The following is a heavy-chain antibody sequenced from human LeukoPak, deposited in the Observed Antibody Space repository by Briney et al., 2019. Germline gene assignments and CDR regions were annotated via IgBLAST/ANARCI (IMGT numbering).Heavy chain of an antibody. Sequence: PSETLSLTCAVSGGSISSSNWWSWVRQPPGKGLQWIGEIYHSGSTNYNPSLKSRVTISIDTSKSQFSLKLSSVTAADTAVYYCARDSLYDYALNVWGKGTTVTVSS. J-gene: IGHJ6*04. D-gene: IGHD4-17*01. CDR1: GGSISSSNW. CDR2: IYHSGST. CDR3: ARDSLYDYALNV. V-gene: IGHV4-4*02.